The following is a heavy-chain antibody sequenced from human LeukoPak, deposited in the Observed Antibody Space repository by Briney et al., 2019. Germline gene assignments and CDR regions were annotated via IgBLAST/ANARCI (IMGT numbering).Heavy chain of an antibody. CDR2: IYTSGST. D-gene: IGHD2-2*01. V-gene: IGHV4-4*07. J-gene: IGHJ6*03. CDR3: ARDVYCSSTSCSGVYYYMGV. CDR1: GGSISSYY. Sequence: PSETLSLTCTVSGGSISSYYWSWIRQPAGKGLEWIGRIYTSGSTNYNPSLKSRVTMSVDTSKNQFSLKLSSVTAADTAVYYCARDVYCSSTSCSGVYYYMGVWGKGTTVTISS.